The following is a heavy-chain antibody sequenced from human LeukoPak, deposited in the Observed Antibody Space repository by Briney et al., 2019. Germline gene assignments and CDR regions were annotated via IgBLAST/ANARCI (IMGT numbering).Heavy chain of an antibody. CDR3: AKVRTAVSGCHDS. CDR2: TSFDGRNE. J-gene: IGHJ4*02. D-gene: IGHD6-19*01. V-gene: IGHV3-30*18. CDR1: GFTFSMYG. Sequence: PGGSLRLSCAGSGFTFSMYGMHWVRQAPGKGLEWVAVTSFDGRNEYYADPVKGRFTISRDNSKNTLYLQMNSLRPEDTAIYYCAKVRTAVSGCHDSWGQGALVTVSS.